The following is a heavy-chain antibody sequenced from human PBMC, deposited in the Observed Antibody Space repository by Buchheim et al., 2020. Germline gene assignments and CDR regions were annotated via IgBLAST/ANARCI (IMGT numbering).Heavy chain of an antibody. V-gene: IGHV5-10-1*03. CDR1: GYSFTSYW. D-gene: IGHD3-3*01. J-gene: IGHJ5*02. Sequence: EVQLVQSGAEVKKPGESLRISCKGSGYSFTSYWISWVRQMPGKGLEWMGRIDPSDSYTNYSPSFQGHVTISANKSLSPAYLQWSSLKASDTAMYYCARHWGYYDFWSGYYMLDWFDPWGQGTL. CDR2: IDPSDSYT. CDR3: ARHWGYYDFWSGYYMLDWFDP.